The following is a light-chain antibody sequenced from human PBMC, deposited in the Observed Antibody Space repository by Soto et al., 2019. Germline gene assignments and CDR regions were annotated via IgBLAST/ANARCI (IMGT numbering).Light chain of an antibody. V-gene: IGKV3-15*01. J-gene: IGKJ4*01. Sequence: EIVMTQSQATLSVSPGERATVPCRASQSVSNTLAWYQQKPGQAPSLLIYGASARATGIPARFSGSGYGTEFTLTISSLQSEDFAVYYCQQYHKWPLTFGGGTRVEIK. CDR3: QQYHKWPLT. CDR2: GAS. CDR1: QSVSNT.